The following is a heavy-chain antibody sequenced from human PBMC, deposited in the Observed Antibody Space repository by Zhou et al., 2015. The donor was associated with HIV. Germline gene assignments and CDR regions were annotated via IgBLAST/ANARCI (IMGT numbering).Heavy chain of an antibody. CDR2: IIPIFGTA. Sequence: QVQLVQSGAEVKKPGSSVKVSCKASGGTFSSYAISWVRQAPGQGLEWMGGIIPIFGTANYAQKFQGRVTITADESTSTAYMELSSLRSEDTAVYYCASGQEASYQPLARSYNWFDPWGQGTLVTVSS. CDR3: ASGQEASYQPLARSYNWFDP. J-gene: IGHJ5*02. D-gene: IGHD2-2*01. CDR1: GGTFSSYA. V-gene: IGHV1-69*01.